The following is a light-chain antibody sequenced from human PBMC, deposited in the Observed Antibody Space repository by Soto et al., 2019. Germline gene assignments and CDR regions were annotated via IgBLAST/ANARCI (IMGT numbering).Light chain of an antibody. CDR2: DND. Sequence: QSVLTQPPSVSAAPGQKVTISCSGSSSNIGNNHASWYQHLPGTAPKLLIFDNDKRPSGIPDRFSGYKSGSSATLGITGLQNGDEADYYCGTWDSSLSAWVFGGGTKLTVL. CDR3: GTWDSSLSAWV. V-gene: IGLV1-51*01. J-gene: IGLJ3*02. CDR1: SSNIGNNH.